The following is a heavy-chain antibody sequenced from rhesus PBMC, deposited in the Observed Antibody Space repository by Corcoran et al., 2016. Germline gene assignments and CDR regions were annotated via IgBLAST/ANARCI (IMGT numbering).Heavy chain of an antibody. D-gene: IGHD6-25*01. CDR1: GYSISGHYH. J-gene: IGHJ4*01. CDR3: ARDAPRIAAAGTGNY. V-gene: IGHV4-122*02. Sequence: QVQLQESGPGLVKPSETLSLTGAVSGYSISGHYHWIWIRKPPAKGLGWTGDITYSGSTSNNPSLKSRGTLASDTSKNQFSLQRGTVTAADTAVYYCARDAPRIAAAGTGNYWGHGVLVTVSS. CDR2: ITYSGST.